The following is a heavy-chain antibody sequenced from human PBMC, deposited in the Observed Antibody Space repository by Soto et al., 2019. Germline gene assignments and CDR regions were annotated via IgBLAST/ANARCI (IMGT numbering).Heavy chain of an antibody. V-gene: IGHV4-59*01. Sequence: SETLSLTCTVSGGSISSYYWSWIRQPPGKGLEWIGYIYYSGSTNYNPSLKSRVTISVDTSKNQFSLKLSSVTAADTAVYYCARYIAVAGRFDYWGKGTLVTVYS. CDR1: GGSISSYY. CDR2: IYYSGST. J-gene: IGHJ4*02. CDR3: ARYIAVAGRFDY. D-gene: IGHD6-19*01.